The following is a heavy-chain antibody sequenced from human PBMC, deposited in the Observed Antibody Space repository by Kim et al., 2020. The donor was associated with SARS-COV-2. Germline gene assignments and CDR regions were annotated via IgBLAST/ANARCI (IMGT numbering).Heavy chain of an antibody. J-gene: IGHJ6*02. D-gene: IGHD3-10*01. V-gene: IGHV1-18*04. CDR2: ISAYNGNT. CDR1: GYTFTSYG. Sequence: ASVKVSCKASGYTFTSYGISWVRQAPGQGLEWMGWISAYNGNTNYAQKLQGRVTMTTDTSTSTAYMELRSLRSDDTAVYYCARDGTLLSRDYYGMDVWGQGTTVTVSS. CDR3: ARDGTLLSRDYYGMDV.